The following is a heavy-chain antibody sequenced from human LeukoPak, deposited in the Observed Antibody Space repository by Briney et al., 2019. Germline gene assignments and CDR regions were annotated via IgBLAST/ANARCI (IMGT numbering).Heavy chain of an antibody. CDR3: AEGHYIAAALNH. CDR2: SSGNGAIT. Sequence: GGSLRLSCETSGFTFNVYALHWVRQAPGKGLEWVSVSSGNGAITHYADSVKGRFTISRDNSKSTLYLQMNTLRGEDTAIYYCAEGHYIAAALNHWGQGTLVTVSS. D-gene: IGHD6-25*01. J-gene: IGHJ4*02. CDR1: GFTFNVYA. V-gene: IGHV3-23*01.